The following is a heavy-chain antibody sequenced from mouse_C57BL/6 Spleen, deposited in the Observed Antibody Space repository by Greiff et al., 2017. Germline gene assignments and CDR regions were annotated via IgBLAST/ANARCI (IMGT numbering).Heavy chain of an antibody. V-gene: IGHV5-6*01. D-gene: IGHD2-1*01. J-gene: IGHJ4*01. Sequence: EVKLMESGGDLVKPGGSLKLSCAASGFTFSSYGMSWVRQTPDKRLEWVATISSGGSYTYYPDSVKGRFTISRDNAKNTLYLQMSSLKSEDTAMYYCARDLLGAMDYWGQGTSVTVSS. CDR1: GFTFSSYG. CDR2: ISSGGSYT. CDR3: ARDLLGAMDY.